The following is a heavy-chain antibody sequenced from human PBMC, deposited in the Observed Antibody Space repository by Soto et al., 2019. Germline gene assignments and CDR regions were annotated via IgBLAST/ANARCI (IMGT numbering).Heavy chain of an antibody. CDR3: VRETVVVVAAPSKGAFDX. V-gene: IGHV3-11*01. CDR2: ISSSGRSI. CDR1: GFTFGDYY. Sequence: PGGSLRLSCAASGFTFGDYYMTWIRQAPGKGVEWVSYISSSGRSICYAYSVKVRFTISSDNPNQSLYLQMNSLTAEDTAMYYCVRETVVVVAAPSKGAFDXWGQGTIVTDS. J-gene: IGHJ3*02. D-gene: IGHD2-15*01.